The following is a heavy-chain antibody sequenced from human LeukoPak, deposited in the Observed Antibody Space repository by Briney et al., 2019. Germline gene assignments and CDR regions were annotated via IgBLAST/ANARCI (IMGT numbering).Heavy chain of an antibody. Sequence: GGSLRLSCAASGFTFSSYSMDSVRQAPGKGLEWVSSISSSSSYIYYADSVKGRFTISRDNAKNSLYLQMNSLRAEDTAVYYCARSGSYGSGSYYIPMDYYYMDVWGKGTTVTISS. CDR2: ISSSSSYI. V-gene: IGHV3-21*01. CDR3: ARSGSYGSGSYYIPMDYYYMDV. J-gene: IGHJ6*03. D-gene: IGHD3-10*01. CDR1: GFTFSSYS.